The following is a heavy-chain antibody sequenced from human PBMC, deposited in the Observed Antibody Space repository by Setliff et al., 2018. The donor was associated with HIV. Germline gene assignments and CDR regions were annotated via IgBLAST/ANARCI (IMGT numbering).Heavy chain of an antibody. CDR1: GGSISSSNW. CDR2: IYHSGSA. Sequence: SETLSLTCAVSGGSISSSNWWSWVRQPPGKGLEWIGEIYHSGSANYNPSLKSRVIISIDKSKNKFSLKVSSVTAADTAVYYCARDRRSNGDLDYWGQGTLVTVSS. D-gene: IGHD4-17*01. CDR3: ARDRRSNGDLDY. V-gene: IGHV4-4*02. J-gene: IGHJ4*02.